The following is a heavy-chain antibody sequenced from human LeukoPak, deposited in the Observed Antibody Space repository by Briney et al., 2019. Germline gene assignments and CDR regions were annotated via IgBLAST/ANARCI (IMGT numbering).Heavy chain of an antibody. CDR3: ARQRGYWSGDFDI. D-gene: IGHD2-15*01. V-gene: IGHV4-59*01. CDR1: GGSISSYY. CDR2: IYYTGST. J-gene: IGHJ3*02. Sequence: SETLSLTCTVSGGSISSYYWSWIRQPPGKGLEWIGYIYYTGSTNYNPSLKSRVTISLDTSKNQFSLMLSSVTAADTAVYYCARQRGYWSGDFDIWGQGTMVTVSS.